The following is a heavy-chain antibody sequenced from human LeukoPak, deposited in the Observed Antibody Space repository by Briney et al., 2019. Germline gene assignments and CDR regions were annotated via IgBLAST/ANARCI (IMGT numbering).Heavy chain of an antibody. Sequence: SETLSLTCTVSGGSISSYYWSWIRQPAGKGLEWIGRIYTSGSTNYNPSLKSRVTMSVDTSKNQFSLKLSSVTAADTAVYYCARVGIGGAVAGTALDYWGQGTLVTVSS. V-gene: IGHV4-4*07. CDR2: IYTSGST. J-gene: IGHJ4*02. D-gene: IGHD6-19*01. CDR3: ARVGIGGAVAGTALDY. CDR1: GGSISSYY.